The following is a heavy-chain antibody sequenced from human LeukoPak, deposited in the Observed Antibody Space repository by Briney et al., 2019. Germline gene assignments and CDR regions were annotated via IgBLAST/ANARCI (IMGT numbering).Heavy chain of an antibody. CDR1: GFTFSSYA. CDR3: ARDMTTVTTKYYYGMDV. J-gene: IGHJ6*02. V-gene: IGHV3-23*01. Sequence: PGGSLRLSCAASGFTFSSYAMSWVRQAPGKGLEWVSAISGSGGSTYYADSVKGRFTISRDNAKNSLYLQMNSLRAEDTAVYYCARDMTTVTTKYYYGMDVWGQGTTVTVSS. D-gene: IGHD4-17*01. CDR2: ISGSGGST.